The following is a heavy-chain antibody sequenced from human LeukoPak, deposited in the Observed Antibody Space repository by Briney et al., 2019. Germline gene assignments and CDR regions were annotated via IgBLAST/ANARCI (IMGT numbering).Heavy chain of an antibody. CDR1: GGSISSSSYY. V-gene: IGHV4-39*01. CDR2: IYYSGST. J-gene: IGHJ4*02. D-gene: IGHD6-19*01. CDR3: ASLSSGWYKVDY. Sequence: SETLSLTCTVSGGSISSSSYYWGWIRQPPGKGLEWIGSIYYSGSTYYNPSLKSRVTISVDTSKNQFSLKLSSVTAADTAVYYCASLSSGWYKVDYWGQGTLVTVSS.